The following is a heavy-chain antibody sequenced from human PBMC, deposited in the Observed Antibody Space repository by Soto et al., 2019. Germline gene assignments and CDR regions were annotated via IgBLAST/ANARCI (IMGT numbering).Heavy chain of an antibody. V-gene: IGHV4-59*01. Sequence: SETLSLTCTVSGGSISSYYWSWIRQPPGKGLDWIGYIYYSGSTNYNPSLKSRVTISVDTSKNQFSLKLSSVTAADTAVYYCARVRVDGWWECDYWGQGSLVTVSS. CDR2: IYYSGST. CDR3: ARVRVDGWWECDY. CDR1: GGSISSYY. J-gene: IGHJ4*02. D-gene: IGHD6-19*01.